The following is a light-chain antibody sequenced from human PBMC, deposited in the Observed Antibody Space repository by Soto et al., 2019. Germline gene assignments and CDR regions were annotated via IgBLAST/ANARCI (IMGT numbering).Light chain of an antibody. V-gene: IGLV2-11*01. J-gene: IGLJ3*02. CDR1: SGDVGGYNF. CDR2: DVS. CDR3: CSYGGSYTWV. Sequence: QSALTQPRSVSGSPGQSVTISCTGASGDVGGYNFVSRYQQHPGKAPTLMIFDVSQRPSGVPDRFSGSKSGNTASLTISGLQAEDEADYYCCSYGGSYTWVFGGGTKLTVL.